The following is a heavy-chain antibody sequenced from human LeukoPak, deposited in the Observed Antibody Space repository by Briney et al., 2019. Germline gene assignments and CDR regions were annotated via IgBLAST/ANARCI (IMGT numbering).Heavy chain of an antibody. V-gene: IGHV3-73*01. CDR3: TRHGPDGPATHDYVWGSYRFPDYYFDY. J-gene: IGHJ4*02. CDR1: GFPFSSYG. D-gene: IGHD3-16*02. CDR2: IRSKANSYAT. Sequence: PGRSLRLSCAASGFPFSSYGMHWVRQASGKGLEWVGRIRSKANSYATAYAASVKGTFTISRDDSKNTAYLQMNSLKTEDTAAYYCTRHGPDGPATHDYVWGSYRFPDYYFDYWGQGTLVTVSS.